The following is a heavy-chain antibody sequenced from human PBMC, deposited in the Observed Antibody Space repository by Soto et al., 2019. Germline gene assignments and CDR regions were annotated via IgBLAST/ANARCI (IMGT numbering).Heavy chain of an antibody. D-gene: IGHD2-15*01. CDR1: GYTFTSYA. Sequence: ASVKVSCKASGYTFTSYAMHWLRQAHGQRLEWMGWINAGNGNTKYSQKIQGRVTITTDTSASTAYMELSSLRSEXTSVYYCASDSLDCSGGSCYSLMNEDFQHGPQGTLVTVAS. J-gene: IGHJ1*01. V-gene: IGHV1-3*01. CDR2: INAGNGNT. CDR3: ASDSLDCSGGSCYSLMNEDFQH.